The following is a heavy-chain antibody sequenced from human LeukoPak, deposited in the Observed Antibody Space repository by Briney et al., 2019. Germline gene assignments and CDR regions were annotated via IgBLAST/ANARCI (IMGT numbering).Heavy chain of an antibody. CDR2: ISYDGSNK. V-gene: IGHV3-30*03. Sequence: PGGSLRLSCAASGFSLSNYGMHWVRQAPGKGLEWVALISYDGSNKYYADSVEGRFAISRDNSKNTLYLQVNSLRAEDTAVYYCARRSGGSFDYWGQGTLVTVSS. CDR3: ARRSGGSFDY. CDR1: GFSLSNYG. J-gene: IGHJ4*02. D-gene: IGHD1-26*01.